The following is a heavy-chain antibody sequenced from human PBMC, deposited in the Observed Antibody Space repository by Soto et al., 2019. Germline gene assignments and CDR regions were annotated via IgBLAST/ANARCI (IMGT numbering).Heavy chain of an antibody. Sequence: SETLSLTCTVSGGSISSGGYYWSWIRQHPGKGLEWIGYIYYSGSTYYNPSLKSRVTISVDTSKNQFSLKLSSVTAADTAVYYWARGEYNSPPYEYWGQGTLVTVSS. V-gene: IGHV4-31*03. CDR1: GGSISSGGYY. CDR2: IYYSGST. D-gene: IGHD6-6*01. J-gene: IGHJ4*02. CDR3: ARGEYNSPPYEY.